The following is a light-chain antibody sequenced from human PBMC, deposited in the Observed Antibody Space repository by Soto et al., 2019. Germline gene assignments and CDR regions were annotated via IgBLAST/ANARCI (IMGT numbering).Light chain of an antibody. CDR1: QDINNY. Sequence: DIQMTQSPSSLSASVGDRVTITCQASQDINNYLNWDQQKPGKAPKLLIYDASNLETGVPSRFSGSGSGTDFTFTISSLQPEDIATYYCQQYDNLPPLTFGQGTRLEIK. CDR3: QQYDNLPPLT. J-gene: IGKJ5*01. CDR2: DAS. V-gene: IGKV1-33*01.